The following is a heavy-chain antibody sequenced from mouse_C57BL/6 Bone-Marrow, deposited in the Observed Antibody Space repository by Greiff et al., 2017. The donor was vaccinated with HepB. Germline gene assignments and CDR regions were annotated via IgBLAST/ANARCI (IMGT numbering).Heavy chain of an antibody. V-gene: IGHV1-55*01. CDR2: IYPGSGST. CDR1: GYTFTSYW. J-gene: IGHJ4*01. Sequence: QVQLQQPGAELVKPGASVKMSCKASGYTFTSYWITWVKQRPGQGLEWIGDIYPGSGSTNYNEKFKSKATLTVATSSSTAYMQLSSLPSEDSAVYYCARWLLRYYAMDYWGQGTSVTVSS. D-gene: IGHD2-3*01. CDR3: ARWLLRYYAMDY.